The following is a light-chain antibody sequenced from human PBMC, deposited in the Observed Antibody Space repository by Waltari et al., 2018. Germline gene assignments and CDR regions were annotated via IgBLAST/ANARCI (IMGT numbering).Light chain of an antibody. CDR3: QSFDSSLSASV. Sequence: QSVLTQPPSMSGAPGQKVTIPCTGGSSNLGAGYDVHWYQQFPGTAPKLLIFGNTNRPSGVPGRFSGSRSGTSASLAIAGLQSEDEAVYYCQSFDSSLSASVFGGGTKLTVL. J-gene: IGLJ3*02. CDR1: SSNLGAGYD. V-gene: IGLV1-40*01. CDR2: GNT.